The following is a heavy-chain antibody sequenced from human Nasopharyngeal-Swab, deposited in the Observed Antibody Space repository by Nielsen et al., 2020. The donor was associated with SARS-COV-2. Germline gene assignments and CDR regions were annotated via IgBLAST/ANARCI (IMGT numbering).Heavy chain of an antibody. J-gene: IGHJ4*02. D-gene: IGHD2-2*01. CDR1: GGSISSSSYY. CDR3: AREAEDCSSASCYAAPFDS. Sequence: SETLSLTCTVSGGSISSSSYYWGWIRQPPGQGLELIGSLYYTGRSYYNPSLKTRVTISGDSSKNQFSLRLTSVTAADTAVYYCAREAEDCSSASCYAAPFDSWGQGTLVTVSS. V-gene: IGHV4-39*02. CDR2: LYYTGRS.